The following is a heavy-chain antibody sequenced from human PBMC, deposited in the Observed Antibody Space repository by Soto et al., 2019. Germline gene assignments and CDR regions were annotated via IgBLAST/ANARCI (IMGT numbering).Heavy chain of an antibody. D-gene: IGHD3-22*01. CDR1: GGSFSNYG. CDR3: ARGDATKIIVTTYYGLDV. CDR2: IIPVFGTP. V-gene: IGHV1-69*12. J-gene: IGHJ6*02. Sequence: QVQVVQSGAEVKKPGSSVKVSCKASGGSFSNYGISWVRQAPGQGLEWMGGIIPVFGTPHYAQKFQDRVTITADESTRTVYLEVSSLKSEDTAVYYCARGDATKIIVTTYYGLDVWGQGTTVTVSS.